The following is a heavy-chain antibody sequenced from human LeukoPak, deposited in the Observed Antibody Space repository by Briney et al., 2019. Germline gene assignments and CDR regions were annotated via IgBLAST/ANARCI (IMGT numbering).Heavy chain of an antibody. J-gene: IGHJ4*02. CDR3: ARGAYCGGDCYSMFGFDY. CDR1: GGSISSGSYY. Sequence: SETLSLTCTVSGGSISSGSYYWSWIRQPAGKGLEWIGRIYTSGSTNYNPSLKSRVTISVDTSKNQFSLKLSSVTAADTAVYYCARGAYCGGDCYSMFGFDYWGQGTLVTVSS. CDR2: IYTSGST. V-gene: IGHV4-61*02. D-gene: IGHD2-21*02.